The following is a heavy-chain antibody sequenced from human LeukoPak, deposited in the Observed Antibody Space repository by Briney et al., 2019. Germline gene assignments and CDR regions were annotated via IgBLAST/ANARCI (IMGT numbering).Heavy chain of an antibody. D-gene: IGHD1-20*01. CDR3: ARDRLTGTANWFDP. CDR1: GYTFTGYY. CDR2: INPNSGGT. V-gene: IGHV1-2*02. Sequence: GASVKVSCKASGYTFTGYYMHWVRQAPGQGLEWMGWINPNSGGTNYAQKFQGRVTMTRDTSISTAYMELSRLRSDDTAVYYCARDRLTGTANWFDPWGQGTLVTASS. J-gene: IGHJ5*02.